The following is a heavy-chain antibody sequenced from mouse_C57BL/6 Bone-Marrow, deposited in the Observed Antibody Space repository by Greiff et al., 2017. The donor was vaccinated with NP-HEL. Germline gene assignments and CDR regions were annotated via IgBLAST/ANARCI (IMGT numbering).Heavy chain of an antibody. V-gene: IGHV1-7*01. CDR2: INPSSGYT. D-gene: IGHD1-1*01. Sequence: QVQLQQSGAELAKPGASVKLSCKASGYTFTSYWMHWVKQRPGQGLEWIGYINPSSGYTKYNQKFKDKATLTADTSSSTAYMQLSSLTYEDSAVYYCARGGSTQFAYWGQGTLVTVSA. CDR3: ARGGSTQFAY. J-gene: IGHJ3*01. CDR1: GYTFTSYW.